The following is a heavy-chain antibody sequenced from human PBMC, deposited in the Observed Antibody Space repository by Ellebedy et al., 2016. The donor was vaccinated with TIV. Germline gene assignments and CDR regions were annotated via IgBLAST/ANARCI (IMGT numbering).Heavy chain of an antibody. D-gene: IGHD2-21*01. CDR3: ASRIQSNFDY. J-gene: IGHJ4*02. CDR1: GFTFSNYW. CDR2: IKQDGSEE. Sequence: GGSLRLSCAASGFTFSNYWMTWVRQAPGKGLEWVANIKQDGSEEYYVDSVKGRFAISRDNARNSLHLQMNSLRAEDTAVYYCASRIQSNFDYWGQGTLVTVSS. V-gene: IGHV3-7*01.